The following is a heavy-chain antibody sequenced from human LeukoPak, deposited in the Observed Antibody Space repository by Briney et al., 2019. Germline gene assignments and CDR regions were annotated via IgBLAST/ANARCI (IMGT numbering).Heavy chain of an antibody. V-gene: IGHV1-8*03. CDR1: GDTFTSYD. J-gene: IGHJ5*02. Sequence: ASVKVSCKASGDTFTSYDINWVRQATGQGLEWMGWMNPNSGNTGYAQKFQGRVTITRNTSISTAYMELSSLRSEDTAVYYCARGRGYCSSTSCYLEFDPWGQGTLVTVSS. CDR3: ARGRGYCSSTSCYLEFDP. D-gene: IGHD2-2*01. CDR2: MNPNSGNT.